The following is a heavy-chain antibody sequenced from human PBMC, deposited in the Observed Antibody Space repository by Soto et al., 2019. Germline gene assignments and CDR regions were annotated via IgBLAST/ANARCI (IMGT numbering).Heavy chain of an antibody. V-gene: IGHV1-69*13. CDR2: IIPIFGTA. CDR1: GGTFSSYA. D-gene: IGHD6-19*01. Sequence: SVKVSCKASGGTFSSYAISWGRQAPGQGLEWMGGIIPIFGTANCAQKFQGRVTITADESTSTAYMELSSLRSEDTAVYYCARGKYVAVAGMFDYWGQGTLVTVSS. J-gene: IGHJ4*02. CDR3: ARGKYVAVAGMFDY.